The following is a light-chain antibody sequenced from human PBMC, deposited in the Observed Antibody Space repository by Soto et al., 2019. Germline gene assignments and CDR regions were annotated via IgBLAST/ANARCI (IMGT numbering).Light chain of an antibody. Sequence: DIVMTQSPDSLAVSLGERATINCKSSQTLFYRGNNRNYLAWYQQKPGQPPKLLIYWASIRESGVPDRFSGSGSGTDFSLTTSNLQAEDVAVYYCQHYYSPPLTFGGGTKVEIK. J-gene: IGKJ4*01. CDR2: WAS. CDR1: QTLFYRGNNRNY. V-gene: IGKV4-1*01. CDR3: QHYYSPPLT.